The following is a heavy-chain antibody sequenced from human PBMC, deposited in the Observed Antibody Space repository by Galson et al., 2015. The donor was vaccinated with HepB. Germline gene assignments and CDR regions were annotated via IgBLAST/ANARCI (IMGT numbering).Heavy chain of an antibody. CDR1: GYSISSGYY. CDR2: IYHSGST. D-gene: IGHD3-22*01. Sequence: ETLSLTCTVSGYSISSGYYWGWIRQPPGKGLEWIGSIYHSGSTYYNPSLKSRVTISVDTSKNQFSLELSSVTAADTAVYYCVSCDSSGYLIDYWGQGTLVTVSS. CDR3: VSCDSSGYLIDY. V-gene: IGHV4-38-2*02. J-gene: IGHJ4*02.